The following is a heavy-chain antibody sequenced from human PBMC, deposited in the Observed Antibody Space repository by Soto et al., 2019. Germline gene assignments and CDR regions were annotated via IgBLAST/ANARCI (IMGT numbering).Heavy chain of an antibody. V-gene: IGHV3-48*01. Sequence: GGSLRLSCAASGFLFSTYSMNWVRQAPGKGLEWLSYISYSGSTIFYGDSVKGRFTISRDNAKNSLYLQMNSLRAEDTAVYYCARDHGRYDPEYAYDIWGQGTTVTVSS. J-gene: IGHJ3*02. CDR3: ARDHGRYDPEYAYDI. CDR2: ISYSGSTI. CDR1: GFLFSTYS. D-gene: IGHD3-16*01.